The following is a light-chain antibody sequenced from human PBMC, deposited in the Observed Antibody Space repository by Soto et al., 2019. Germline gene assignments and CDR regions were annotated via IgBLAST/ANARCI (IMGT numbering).Light chain of an antibody. Sequence: QSVLTQPPSVSGAPGQRVTISCTGSSSNIGANYDVHWYQQHPGKAPKLMIYEGSKRPSGVSNRFSGSKSGNTASLTISGLQAEDEADYYCCSYAGSSTYVFGTGTKVTVL. CDR1: SSNIGANYD. CDR3: CSYAGSSTYV. J-gene: IGLJ1*01. CDR2: EGS. V-gene: IGLV2-23*01.